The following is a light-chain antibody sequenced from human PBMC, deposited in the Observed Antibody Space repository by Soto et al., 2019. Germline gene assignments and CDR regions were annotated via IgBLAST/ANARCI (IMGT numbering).Light chain of an antibody. CDR1: SSDVGGYNY. CDR2: EVT. CDR3: SSYAGSTFYV. J-gene: IGLJ1*01. Sequence: QSALTQPPSASGSPGQSVTISCTGTSSDVGGYNYVSWFQQHPGKAPKLMIYEVTKRPSGVPDRFSGSKSGNTASLTVSGLQAEDEAPYYCSSYAGSTFYVFGNGTKVTV. V-gene: IGLV2-8*01.